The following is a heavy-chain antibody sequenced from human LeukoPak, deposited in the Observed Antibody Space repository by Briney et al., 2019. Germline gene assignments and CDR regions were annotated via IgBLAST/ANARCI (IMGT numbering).Heavy chain of an antibody. D-gene: IGHD3-10*01. J-gene: IGHJ4*02. V-gene: IGHV3-48*02. Sequence: PGGSLRLSCAASGFTFISFDMSWVRQAPGKGLEWLSYITSRGITISYADSVKGRFTISRDNAKNSLYLQVNSLRDEDTAVYYCARVRSGYYFDYWGQGTLVTVSS. CDR2: ITSRGITI. CDR1: GFTFISFD. CDR3: ARVRSGYYFDY.